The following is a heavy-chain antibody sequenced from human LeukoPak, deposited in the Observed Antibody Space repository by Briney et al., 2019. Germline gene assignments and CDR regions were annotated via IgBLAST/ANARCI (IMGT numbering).Heavy chain of an antibody. D-gene: IGHD3-16*01. CDR1: GLTFSGYG. J-gene: IGHJ4*02. CDR2: ISYDGDDK. V-gene: IGHV3-30*18. CDR3: AKGLGGNPAY. Sequence: PGRSLRLSCAASGLTFSGYGMHWVRQAPGKGLEWVAVISYDGDDKYYADSVKGRFTISRDSSKNTLYLQMNSLRAEDTAIYYCAKGLGGNPAYWGQGTLVTVSS.